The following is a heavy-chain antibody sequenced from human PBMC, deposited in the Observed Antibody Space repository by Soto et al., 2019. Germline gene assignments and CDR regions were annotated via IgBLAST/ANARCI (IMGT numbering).Heavy chain of an antibody. Sequence: QVQLQESGPGLVKPSGTLSLTCAVSGGSISSSNWWTWVRQPPGKGLEWIGDIFHSGTTISNPSLQSRLTISVDKSKNQFSLKLTSVTAADTAVYYCARDLRWGYSWGQGPLVTVSS. CDR2: IFHSGTT. J-gene: IGHJ4*02. CDR1: GGSISSSNW. V-gene: IGHV4-4*02. D-gene: IGHD1-26*01. CDR3: ARDLRWGYS.